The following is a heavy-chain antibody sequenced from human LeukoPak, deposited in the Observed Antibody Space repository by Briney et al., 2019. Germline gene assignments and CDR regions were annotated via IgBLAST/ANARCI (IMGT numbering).Heavy chain of an antibody. CDR2: ISAYNGNT. CDR3: ARPKGVGIAAAREAFDI. D-gene: IGHD6-13*01. J-gene: IGHJ3*02. Sequence: ASVKVSCKASGYTFTSYGISWVRQAPGQGLEWMGWISAYNGNTNYAQKFQGRVTITADESTSTAYMELSSLRSEDTAVYYCARPKGVGIAAAREAFDIWGQGTMVTVSS. V-gene: IGHV1-18*01. CDR1: GYTFTSYG.